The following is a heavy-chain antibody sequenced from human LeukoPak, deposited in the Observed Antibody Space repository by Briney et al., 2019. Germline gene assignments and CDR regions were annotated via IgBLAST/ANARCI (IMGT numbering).Heavy chain of an antibody. Sequence: ASVKVSCKASGGTFSSYAISWVRQAPGQGLEWMGWISAYNGNTNYAQKLQGRVTMTTDTSTSTAYMELRSLRSDDTAVYYCARDSLKNVYGDYGIDYWGQGTLVTVSS. D-gene: IGHD4-17*01. CDR3: ARDSLKNVYGDYGIDY. V-gene: IGHV1-18*01. CDR1: GGTFSSYA. CDR2: ISAYNGNT. J-gene: IGHJ4*02.